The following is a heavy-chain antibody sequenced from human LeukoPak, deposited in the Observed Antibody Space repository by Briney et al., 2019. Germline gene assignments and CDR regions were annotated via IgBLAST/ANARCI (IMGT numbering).Heavy chain of an antibody. V-gene: IGHV4-59*01. CDR3: TRGGGAIAT. J-gene: IGHJ5*02. CDR2: IYYSGST. D-gene: IGHD3-16*01. Sequence: SETLSLTCTVSGGSISSYYWSWIRQPPGKGLEWIGYIYYSGSTNYNPSLKSRVTISVDTSKNQLSLKLSSVTAADTAVYYCTRGGGAIATWGQGTLVTVSS. CDR1: GGSISSYY.